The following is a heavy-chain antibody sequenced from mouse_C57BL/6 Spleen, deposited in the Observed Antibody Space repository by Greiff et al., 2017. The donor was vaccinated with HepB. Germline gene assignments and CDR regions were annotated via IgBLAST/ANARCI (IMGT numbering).Heavy chain of an antibody. CDR3: ARAPSYYSNSYFDV. Sequence: QVQLKQPGAELVRPGTSVKLSCKASGYTFTSYWMHWVKQRPGQGLEWIGVIDPSDSYTNYNQKFKGKATLTVDTSSSTAYMQLSSLTSEDSAVYYCARAPSYYSNSYFDVWGTGTTVTVSS. J-gene: IGHJ1*03. CDR1: GYTFTSYW. D-gene: IGHD2-5*01. V-gene: IGHV1-59*01. CDR2: IDPSDSYT.